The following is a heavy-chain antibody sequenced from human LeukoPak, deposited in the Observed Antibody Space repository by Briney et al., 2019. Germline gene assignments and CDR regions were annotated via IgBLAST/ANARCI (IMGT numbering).Heavy chain of an antibody. CDR3: ARDWGFYSFDS. V-gene: IGHV4-4*07. CDR1: GGSISPNN. Sequence: PSETLSLTCIVSGGSISPNNWSWFRQPAGKGLEWIGRIFANGNTNFNPSLKSRVTMSVDTSKNQFSLKLTSVTAADTATYYCARDWGFYSFDSWGQGTQVTVSS. CDR2: IFANGNT. J-gene: IGHJ4*02. D-gene: IGHD3-16*01.